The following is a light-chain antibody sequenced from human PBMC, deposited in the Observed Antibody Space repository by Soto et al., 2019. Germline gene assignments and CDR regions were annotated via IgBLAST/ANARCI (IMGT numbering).Light chain of an antibody. CDR2: GAS. CDR3: QQYGNSLWT. J-gene: IGKJ1*01. Sequence: EIVLTQSPDTLSLSPGERVTLSCRASQSVANDNLAWYRQRPGQSPRLLIYGASSRATGIPDRFSGSGSGTDFTLTISRVEPEDFAVYYCQQYGNSLWTFGQGTKVEI. V-gene: IGKV3-20*01. CDR1: QSVANDN.